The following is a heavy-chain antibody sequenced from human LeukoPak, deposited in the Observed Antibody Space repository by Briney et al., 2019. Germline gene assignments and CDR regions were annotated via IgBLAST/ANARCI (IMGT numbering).Heavy chain of an antibody. Sequence: ASVKVSCKASGYTFTSYYMHWVRQAPGQGLEWMGIINPSGGSTSYAQEFQGRVTMTRDTSTSTVYMELSSLRSEDTAVYYCARDEPISPYCGGDCYSGFPFDYWGQGTLVTVSS. CDR2: INPSGGST. CDR1: GYTFTSYY. V-gene: IGHV1-46*01. J-gene: IGHJ4*02. CDR3: ARDEPISPYCGGDCYSGFPFDY. D-gene: IGHD2-21*02.